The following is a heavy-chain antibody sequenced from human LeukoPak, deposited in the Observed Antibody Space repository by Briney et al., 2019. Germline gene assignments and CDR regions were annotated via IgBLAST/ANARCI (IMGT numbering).Heavy chain of an antibody. D-gene: IGHD4-17*01. Sequence: SVKVSCKASGSTFSSYAISWVRQAPGQGLEWMGGIIPIFGTANYAQKFQGRVTITTDESTSTAYMELSSLRSEDTAVYYCARDESYGGQNYFDYWGQGTLVTVSS. CDR3: ARDESYGGQNYFDY. CDR1: GSTFSSYA. J-gene: IGHJ4*02. V-gene: IGHV1-69*05. CDR2: IIPIFGTA.